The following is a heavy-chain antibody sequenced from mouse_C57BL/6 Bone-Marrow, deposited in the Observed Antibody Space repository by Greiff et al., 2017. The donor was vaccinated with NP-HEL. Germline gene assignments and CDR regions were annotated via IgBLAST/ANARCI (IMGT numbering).Heavy chain of an antibody. CDR1: GYTFTNYW. CDR3: ERGAHYYGSSSYAMDY. V-gene: IGHV1-63*01. D-gene: IGHD1-1*01. CDR2: IYPGGGYT. Sequence: VKLQQSGAELVRPGTSVKMSCKASGYTFTNYWIGWAKQRPGHGLEWIGDIYPGGGYTNYNEKFKGKATLTADKSSSTAYMQFSSLTSEDSAIYYGERGAHYYGSSSYAMDYWGQGTSVTVSS. J-gene: IGHJ4*01.